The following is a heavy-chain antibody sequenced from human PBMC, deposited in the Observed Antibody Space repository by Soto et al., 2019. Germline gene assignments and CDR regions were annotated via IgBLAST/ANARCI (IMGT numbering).Heavy chain of an antibody. CDR3: ARDNNWSYDY. J-gene: IGHJ4*02. V-gene: IGHV3-74*01. D-gene: IGHD1-1*01. CDR1: GFSFSSHW. Sequence: EVQLVESGGGLVQPGGSLRLSCAASGFSFSSHWMHWVRQAPGKGLEWVSHIGPDGSSTRDADSVQGRFTISRDNARNTLYLQMDSLRDEDTAVYYCARDNNWSYDYWGQGILVTVSS. CDR2: IGPDGSST.